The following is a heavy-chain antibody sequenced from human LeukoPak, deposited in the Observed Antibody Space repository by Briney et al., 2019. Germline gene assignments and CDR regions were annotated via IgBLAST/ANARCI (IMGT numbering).Heavy chain of an antibody. CDR3: ARDLAWDAFDI. J-gene: IGHJ3*02. Sequence: GGSLRLSCAASGFTFTTNAMSWVRQAPGKGLEWVSSIHSSSGSIYYADSLKGRFTISRDNAKNSLYLQMNSLRAEDTAVYYCARDLAWDAFDIWGQGTMVTVSS. V-gene: IGHV3-21*01. CDR1: GFTFTTNA. CDR2: IHSSSGSI.